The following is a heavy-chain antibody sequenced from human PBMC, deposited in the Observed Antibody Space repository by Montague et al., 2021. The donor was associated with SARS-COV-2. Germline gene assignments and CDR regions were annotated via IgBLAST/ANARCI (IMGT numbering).Heavy chain of an antibody. CDR2: VHYTGST. Sequence: SETLSLTCAVSGDSISSYYWSWIRQSPGKGLEWIGYVHYTGSTEYDPSLKTRVTLSLDTPRNHFSLKLRSVTAADTAVYYCARAQNTCFIANCVNYFDVWGLGPMVTVSS. CDR3: ARAQNTCFIANCVNYFDV. CDR1: GDSISSYY. J-gene: IGHJ4*02. D-gene: IGHD1-1*01. V-gene: IGHV4-59*01.